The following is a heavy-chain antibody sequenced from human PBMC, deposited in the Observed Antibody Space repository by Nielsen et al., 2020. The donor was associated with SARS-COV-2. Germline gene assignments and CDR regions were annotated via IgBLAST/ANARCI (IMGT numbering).Heavy chain of an antibody. CDR2: IRSGSTYT. J-gene: IGHJ4*02. Sequence: GGSLRLSCAASGFTFSDYYMSWIRQAPGKGLEWISYIRSGSTYTNYADSVKGRFTISRDDAKNSLYLQMNSLRAEDTAVYYCAREHFVGGLGIVVVISTILDYWGQGTLVTVSS. V-gene: IGHV3-11*05. CDR3: AREHFVGGLGIVVVISTILDY. CDR1: GFTFSDYY. D-gene: IGHD3-22*01.